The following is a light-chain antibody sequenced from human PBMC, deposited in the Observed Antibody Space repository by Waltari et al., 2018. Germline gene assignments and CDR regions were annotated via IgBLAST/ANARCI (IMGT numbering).Light chain of an antibody. CDR2: DAF. Sequence: EIVLTQSPDSLSLSPGESASLSCRASQSVGSYLAWYQHKPGQAPRLLIYDAFNRATGIPARFSGSGSGTDCTLTISSLEPEDFAVYYCQQRSNWPPEYTFGQGTKLEI. J-gene: IGKJ2*01. V-gene: IGKV3-11*01. CDR1: QSVGSY. CDR3: QQRSNWPPEYT.